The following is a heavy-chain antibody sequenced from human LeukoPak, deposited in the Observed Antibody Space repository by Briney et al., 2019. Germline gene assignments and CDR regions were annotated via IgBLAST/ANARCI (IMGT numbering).Heavy chain of an antibody. Sequence: GGSLRLSCAASGFTFSSYAMHWVRQAPGKGLEWVAVISYDGSNKYYAGSVKGRLTISRDNSKNTLYLQMNSLRAEDTAVYYCARDRSSGWFDYWGQGTLVTVSS. CDR2: ISYDGSNK. CDR3: ARDRSSGWFDY. V-gene: IGHV3-30-3*01. D-gene: IGHD6-19*01. J-gene: IGHJ4*02. CDR1: GFTFSSYA.